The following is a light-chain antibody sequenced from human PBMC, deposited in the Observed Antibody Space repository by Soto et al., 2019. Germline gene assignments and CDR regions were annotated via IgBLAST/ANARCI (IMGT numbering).Light chain of an antibody. CDR1: QSIATW. CDR3: QQYDRDPAT. V-gene: IGKV1-5*01. Sequence: DIHLTQSPSTLSASIGDRVTITCRASQSIATWLAWYQQKPGKAPRLLIYDASSLQSGVPSRFSGSGSGTEFSLTISSLQSDDFASDFCQQYDRDPATFGQGTKVEI. J-gene: IGKJ1*01. CDR2: DAS.